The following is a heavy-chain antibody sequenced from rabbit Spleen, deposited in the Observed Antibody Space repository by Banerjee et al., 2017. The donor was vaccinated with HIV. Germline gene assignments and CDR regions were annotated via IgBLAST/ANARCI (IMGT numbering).Heavy chain of an antibody. D-gene: IGHD8-1*01. Sequence: QSLQESGGDLVKPEGSLTLTCTASGFSFSNNYYMCWVRQAPGKGLEWIACIDAGSSGFTYFASWAKGRFSISRSSSTTVTLRMTSLTAADRATYFCARDLVDGTSDINLWGQGTLVTVS. V-gene: IGHV1S40*01. J-gene: IGHJ4*01. CDR1: GFSFSNNYY. CDR2: IDAGSSGFT. CDR3: ARDLVDGTSDINL.